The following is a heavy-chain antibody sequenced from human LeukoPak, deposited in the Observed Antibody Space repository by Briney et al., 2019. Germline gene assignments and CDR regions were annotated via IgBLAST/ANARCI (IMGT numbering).Heavy chain of an antibody. CDR2: IYYSGST. Sequence: SETLSLTCGVSGGSMSSSSYYWGWICQPPGKGLEWIGSIYYSGSTYYNPSLKSRVTISVDSSKNQCSLKLSSVTAADTAVYYCARHGTVTHRFDYWGQGTLVTVSS. V-gene: IGHV4-39*01. CDR1: GGSMSSSSYY. J-gene: IGHJ4*02. D-gene: IGHD4-17*01. CDR3: ARHGTVTHRFDY.